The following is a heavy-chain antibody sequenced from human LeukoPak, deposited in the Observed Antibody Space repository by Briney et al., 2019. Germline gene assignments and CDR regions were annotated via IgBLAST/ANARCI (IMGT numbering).Heavy chain of an antibody. CDR3: ARGGTTVTPGLLWFDP. CDR1: GGSISSSSYY. V-gene: IGHV4-61*01. Sequence: SETLSLTCTVSGGSISSSSYYWSWIRQPPGKGLEWIGYVYYSGSTNHNPSLKSRATISVDTFKNQFSLKLSSVTAADTAVYYCARGGTTVTPGLLWFDPWGQGTLVTVSS. J-gene: IGHJ5*02. D-gene: IGHD4-17*01. CDR2: VYYSGST.